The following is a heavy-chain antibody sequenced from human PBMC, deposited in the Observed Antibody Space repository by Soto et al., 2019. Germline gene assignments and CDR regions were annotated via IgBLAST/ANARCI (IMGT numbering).Heavy chain of an antibody. CDR1: GFTFSNYG. V-gene: IGHV3-33*01. CDR2: IWYDGSNK. J-gene: IGHJ6*02. D-gene: IGHD6-13*01. CDR3: ARKHSSSILDV. Sequence: PGGSLRLSCAASGFTFSNYGMHWVRQAPGKGLEWVAVIWYDGSNKYYVDSVKGQFTISRDNSKNTMYLQMNSLRAEDTAVYYCARKHSSSILDVWGQGTTVTVSS.